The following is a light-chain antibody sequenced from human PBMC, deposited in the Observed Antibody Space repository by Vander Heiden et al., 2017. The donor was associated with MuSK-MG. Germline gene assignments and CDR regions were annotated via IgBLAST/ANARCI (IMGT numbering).Light chain of an antibody. V-gene: IGKV3-15*01. CDR1: QSVSSN. J-gene: IGKJ5*01. CDR3: QQENNWPIT. Sequence: EIVMTQSPATLSVSPGERATLSCRASQSVSSNLAWYQQKPGQAPRLLIYGASTRATGIPARFSGSGSGTEFTLTISSLQSEDFAVYYCQQENNWPITLGQRTLLEIK. CDR2: GAS.